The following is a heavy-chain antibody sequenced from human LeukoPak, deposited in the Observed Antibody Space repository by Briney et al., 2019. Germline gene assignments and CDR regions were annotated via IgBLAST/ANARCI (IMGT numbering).Heavy chain of an antibody. CDR3: ARDPYSRIAAAGNYYNYGMDV. CDR2: IYSGGST. J-gene: IGHJ6*02. D-gene: IGHD6-13*01. V-gene: IGHV3-66*01. Sequence: GGSLRLSCAASGFTVSSNYMSWVRQAPGKGLEWVSVIYSGGSTYYADSVKGRFTISRDNSKNTLYLQMNSLRAEDTAVYYCARDPYSRIAAAGNYYNYGMDVWGQGTTVTVSS. CDR1: GFTVSSNY.